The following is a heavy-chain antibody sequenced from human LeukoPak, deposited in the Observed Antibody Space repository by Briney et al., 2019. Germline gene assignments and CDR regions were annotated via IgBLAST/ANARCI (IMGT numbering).Heavy chain of an antibody. D-gene: IGHD6-13*01. CDR2: INHSGST. CDR3: VRRGRSSSWYLFDP. CDR1: GGSFSGYY. V-gene: IGHV4-34*01. Sequence: SETLSLTCAVYGGSFSGYYWRWIRQPPGKGLEWIGEINHSGSTNYNPSLKSRVTISVDTSKKQFSLKLSAVTAADTAFFYCVRRGRSSSWYLFDPWGQGTRVTVSS. J-gene: IGHJ5*02.